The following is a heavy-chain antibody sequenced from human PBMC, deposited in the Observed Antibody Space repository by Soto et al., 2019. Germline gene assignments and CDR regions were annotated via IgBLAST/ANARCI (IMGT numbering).Heavy chain of an antibody. CDR3: AKDGYHAAFDV. J-gene: IGHJ3*01. CDR1: GFTFSSYG. Sequence: QVQLVESGGGVVQPGGSLRLSCATTGFTFSSYGMHWVRQAPGKCLEWVAFISLQSYDGRNEHYGDSVRGRFTISRDTSRNTLYLEMNSLRPDDTALYYCAKDGYHAAFDVWGQGTMVTVSS. V-gene: IGHV3-30*02. D-gene: IGHD5-12*01. CDR2: ISLQSYDGRNE.